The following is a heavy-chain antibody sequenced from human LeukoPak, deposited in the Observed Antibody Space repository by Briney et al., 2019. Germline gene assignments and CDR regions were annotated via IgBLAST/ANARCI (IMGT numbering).Heavy chain of an antibody. D-gene: IGHD3-10*02. CDR1: GFTFSSYE. CDR2: ISYTGSNK. J-gene: IGHJ4*02. V-gene: IGHV3-48*03. Sequence: GGSLRLSCAASGFTFSSYEMNWVRQAPGKGLEWLSYISYTGSNKYYADSVKGRFTISRDNAKNSLYLQMNSLRAEDTAVYFCARVFVGENFDYWGQGTLVTLSS. CDR3: ARVFVGENFDY.